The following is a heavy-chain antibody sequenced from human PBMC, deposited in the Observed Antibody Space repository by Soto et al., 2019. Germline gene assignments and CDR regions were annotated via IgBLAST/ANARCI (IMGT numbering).Heavy chain of an antibody. V-gene: IGHV4-34*01. J-gene: IGHJ6*02. CDR1: GGSFSGYY. D-gene: IGHD3-22*01. Sequence: QVQLQQWGAGLLKPSETLSLTCAVYGGSFSGYYWSWIRQPPGKGLEWIGEINHSGSTNYNPSLKSRVTISVDTSKNQFSLKLSSVTAADTAVYYCARIPITMILGAYYYCYYGMDVWGQGTTVTVSS. CDR3: ARIPITMILGAYYYCYYGMDV. CDR2: INHSGST.